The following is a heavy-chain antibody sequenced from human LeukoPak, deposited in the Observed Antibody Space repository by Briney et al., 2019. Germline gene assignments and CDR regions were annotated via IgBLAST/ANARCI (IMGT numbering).Heavy chain of an antibody. J-gene: IGHJ4*02. D-gene: IGHD4-17*01. V-gene: IGHV1-2*02. CDR3: AREQDYGDYFDY. CDR2: INPNSGGT. Sequence: ASVRVSCKASGYTFTGYYMHWVRQAPGQGLEWMGWINPNSGGTNYAQKFQGRVTMTRDTSISTAYMELSRLRSDDTAVYYCAREQDYGDYFDYWGQGTLVTVSS. CDR1: GYTFTGYY.